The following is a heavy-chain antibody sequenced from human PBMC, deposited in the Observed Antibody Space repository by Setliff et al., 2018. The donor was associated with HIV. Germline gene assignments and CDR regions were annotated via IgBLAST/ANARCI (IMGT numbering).Heavy chain of an antibody. CDR2: IRSKRYGGTT. CDR3: TRDRLGIFRFLDS. D-gene: IGHD7-27*01. J-gene: IGHJ4*02. Sequence: PGGSLRLSCTASGFIFGDYAMSWVRQAPGKGLEWVGFIRSKRYGGTTEYAASVKGRFTISRDDSKSIAYLQMNSLKSEDTAVYFCTRDRLGIFRFLDSWGQGTLVTVSS. CDR1: GFIFGDYA. V-gene: IGHV3-49*04.